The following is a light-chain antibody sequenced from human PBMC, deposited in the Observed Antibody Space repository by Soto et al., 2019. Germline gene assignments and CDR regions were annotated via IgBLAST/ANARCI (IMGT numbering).Light chain of an antibody. CDR3: SSYTSSSTYNYV. J-gene: IGLJ1*01. CDR2: DVS. CDR1: SSDVGGYNY. V-gene: IGLV2-14*01. Sequence: SALPRPASMSGSPGQSITISCNGTSSDVGGYNYVSWYQQHPGKAPKLMIYDVSNRPSGVSNRFSDSRSGNTASLTISGLQAEDEADYYCSSYTSSSTYNYVFGTGTKVTVL.